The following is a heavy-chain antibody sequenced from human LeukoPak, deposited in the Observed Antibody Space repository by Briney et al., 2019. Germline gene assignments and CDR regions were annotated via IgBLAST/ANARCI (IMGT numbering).Heavy chain of an antibody. CDR1: GGSISSHY. CDR3: AREPSGSYLDY. V-gene: IGHV4-59*11. J-gene: IGHJ4*02. CDR2: IYYSGST. D-gene: IGHD1-26*01. Sequence: SETLSLTCTVSGGSISSHYWSWIRQPPGKGLEWIGYIYYSGSTNYNPSLKSRVTISVDTSKNQFSLKLSSVTAADTAVYYCAREPSGSYLDYWGQGTLVTVSS.